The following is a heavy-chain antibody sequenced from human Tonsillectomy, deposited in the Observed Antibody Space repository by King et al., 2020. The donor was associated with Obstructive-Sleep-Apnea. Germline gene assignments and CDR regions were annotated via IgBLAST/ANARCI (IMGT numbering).Heavy chain of an antibody. V-gene: IGHV4-59*08. Sequence: VQLQESGPGLVKPSETLSLTCTVSGGSMSSYYWSWIRQPPGKGLEWIGYMYYSGSTNYNPALKSRATISVDTSKNQFSLKLSSVTAAETAVYYCARHWSSGSYYFDHWGQGALVTVSS. CDR2: MYYSGST. D-gene: IGHD6-19*01. J-gene: IGHJ4*02. CDR1: GGSMSSYY. CDR3: ARHWSSGSYYFDH.